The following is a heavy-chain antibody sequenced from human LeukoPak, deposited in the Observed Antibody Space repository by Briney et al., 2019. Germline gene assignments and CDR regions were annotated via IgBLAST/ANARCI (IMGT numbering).Heavy chain of an antibody. CDR1: GFTFDDYA. CDR3: AKDPEGTPNNWFDP. J-gene: IGHJ5*02. D-gene: IGHD2-15*01. V-gene: IGHV3-9*01. Sequence: PGRSLRLSCAASGFTFDDYAMHWVWQAPGKGLEWVSGISWNSGSIGYADSVKGRFTISRDNAKNSLYLQMNSLRAEDTALYYCAKDPEGTPNNWFDPWGQGTLVTVSS. CDR2: ISWNSGSI.